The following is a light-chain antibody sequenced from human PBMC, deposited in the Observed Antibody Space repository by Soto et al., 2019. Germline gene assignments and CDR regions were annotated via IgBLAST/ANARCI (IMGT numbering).Light chain of an antibody. Sequence: DIVMTQSPDSLAVSLGERATINCKSSQSVLYSSNNKNYLAWYQQKPGPPPKLLIYWASTRESGVPDRFSGRGSGTDFTLSISSLQAEDVAVYYCQQYYSTPRGAFGQGTKVEIK. J-gene: IGKJ1*01. V-gene: IGKV4-1*01. CDR3: QQYYSTPRGA. CDR2: WAS. CDR1: QSVLYSSNNKNY.